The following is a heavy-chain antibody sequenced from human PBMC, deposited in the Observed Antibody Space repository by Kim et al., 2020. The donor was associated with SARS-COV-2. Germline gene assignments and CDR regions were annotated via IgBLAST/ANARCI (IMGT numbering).Heavy chain of an antibody. Sequence: SVKVSCKASGGTFSSYAISWVRQAPGQGLEWMGGIIPIFGTANYAQKFQGRVTITADESTSTAYMELSSLRSEDTAVYYCARPLEYYGSGSYYSYYGMDVWGQGTTVTVSS. CDR3: ARPLEYYGSGSYYSYYGMDV. J-gene: IGHJ6*02. CDR1: GGTFSSYA. CDR2: IIPIFGTA. V-gene: IGHV1-69*13. D-gene: IGHD3-10*01.